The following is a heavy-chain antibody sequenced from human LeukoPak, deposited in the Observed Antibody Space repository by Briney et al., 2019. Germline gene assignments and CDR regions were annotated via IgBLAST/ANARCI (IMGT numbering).Heavy chain of an antibody. J-gene: IGHJ3*02. CDR3: ARDYDSIHAFDI. D-gene: IGHD5-12*01. V-gene: IGHV3-23*01. CDR2: ISYSGGST. Sequence: GGSLRLSCAASGFTFSSYAMSWVRQAPGKGLEWVSTISYSGGSTYYADSVKGRFAISRDSSKNTLYLQMNGLRTEDTAVYYCARDYDSIHAFDIWGQGTMVTVSS. CDR1: GFTFSSYA.